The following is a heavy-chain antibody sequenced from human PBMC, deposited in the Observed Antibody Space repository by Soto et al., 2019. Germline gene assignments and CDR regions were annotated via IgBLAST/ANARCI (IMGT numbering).Heavy chain of an antibody. CDR2: LIPIFGTA. D-gene: IGHD2-15*01. CDR1: GCTFSSYA. J-gene: IGHJ6*02. Sequence: QVQLVQSGAEVKKPGSSVKVSCKAPGCTFSSYAISWVRQAPGQGLEWMGGLIPIFGTANYAQKFQGRVTITADESTSTGYRELSSLESENTAVYYCARSQGGSSSLDIYYYYYYGMDVWGQGNTVTVSS. V-gene: IGHV1-69*01. CDR3: ARSQGGSSSLDIYYYYYYGMDV.